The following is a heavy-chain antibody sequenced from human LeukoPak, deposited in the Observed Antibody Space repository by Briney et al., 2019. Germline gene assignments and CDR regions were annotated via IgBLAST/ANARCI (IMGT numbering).Heavy chain of an antibody. CDR1: GFTFDDYA. CDR3: AKADYGDYPYWYFDL. CDR2: ISWNSGSI. J-gene: IGHJ2*01. Sequence: PGGSLRLSCAASGFTFDDYAMHWVRQAPGKGLEWVSGISWNSGSIGYADSVKGRFTISRDNAKNSLYLQMNSLRAEDTALYYCAKADYGDYPYWYFDLWGRGTLVTVSS. V-gene: IGHV3-9*01. D-gene: IGHD4-17*01.